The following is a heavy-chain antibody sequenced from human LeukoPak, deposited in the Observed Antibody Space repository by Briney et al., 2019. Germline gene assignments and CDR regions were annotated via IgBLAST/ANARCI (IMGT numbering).Heavy chain of an antibody. CDR3: AKDWAAMVS. J-gene: IGHJ4*02. CDR2: IRYDGSNE. Sequence: TGGSLRLSCAASGFTFSSYGMHWVRQAPGKGLEWVSFIRYDGSNEYYADSVRGRFTISRDNAKNSLYVQMNSLRAEDTAVYYCAKDWAAMVSWGQGTLVTVSS. CDR1: GFTFSSYG. D-gene: IGHD5-18*01. V-gene: IGHV3-30*02.